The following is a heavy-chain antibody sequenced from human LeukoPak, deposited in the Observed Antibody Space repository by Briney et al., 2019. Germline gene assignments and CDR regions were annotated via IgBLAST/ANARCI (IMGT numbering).Heavy chain of an antibody. CDR3: ARVSVRGVLLPYFDY. J-gene: IGHJ4*02. CDR2: IKQDGSEK. Sequence: PGGSLRLSCAASGFTFSRNWMSWVRQAPGKGLEWVANIKQDGSEKYYVDSVKGRFTISRDNAKNSLYLQMNSLRAEDTAVYYCARVSVRGVLLPYFDYWGQGTLVTVSS. D-gene: IGHD3-10*01. CDR1: GFTFSRNW. V-gene: IGHV3-7*01.